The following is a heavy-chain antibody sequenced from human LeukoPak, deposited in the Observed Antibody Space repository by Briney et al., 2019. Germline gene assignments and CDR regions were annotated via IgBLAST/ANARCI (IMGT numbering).Heavy chain of an antibody. J-gene: IGHJ4*02. V-gene: IGHV1-46*01. CDR2: INPSGGST. D-gene: IGHD3-22*01. Sequence: ASVKVSCKASGYTFTSYYMHWVRQAPGQGLEWMGIINPSGGSTSYAQKFQGRVTMTRDTSTSTVYMELSSPRSEDTAVYYCAREASGYYDSSPLDYWGQGTLVTVSS. CDR1: GYTFTSYY. CDR3: AREASGYYDSSPLDY.